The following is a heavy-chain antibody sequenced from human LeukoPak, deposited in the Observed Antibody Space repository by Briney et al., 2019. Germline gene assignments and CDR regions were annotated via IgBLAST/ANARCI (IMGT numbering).Heavy chain of an antibody. CDR3: ASRGDTYDAFDI. CDR2: INHSGST. Sequence: SETLSLTCAVYGGSFSGYYWSWIRQPPGKGLEWIGEINHSGSTNYNPSLKSRVTISVDTSKNQFSLKLSPVTAADTAVYYCASRGDTYDAFDIWGQGTMVTVSS. CDR1: GGSFSGYY. V-gene: IGHV4-34*01. D-gene: IGHD3-16*01. J-gene: IGHJ3*02.